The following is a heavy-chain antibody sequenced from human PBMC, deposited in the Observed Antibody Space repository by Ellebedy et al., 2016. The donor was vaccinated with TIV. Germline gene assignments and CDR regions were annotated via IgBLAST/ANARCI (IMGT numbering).Heavy chain of an antibody. CDR2: ISSGGSTI. J-gene: IGHJ2*01. D-gene: IGHD2-15*01. Sequence: GESLKISCAASGFTFSDYYMSWIRQAPGKGLEWLSYISSGGSTIYYADSVKVRFTISRDNAKNSLYLQMNSLRAEDTAVYYCARATRPFWYFDLWGRGTLVTVSS. CDR1: GFTFSDYY. CDR3: ARATRPFWYFDL. V-gene: IGHV3-11*01.